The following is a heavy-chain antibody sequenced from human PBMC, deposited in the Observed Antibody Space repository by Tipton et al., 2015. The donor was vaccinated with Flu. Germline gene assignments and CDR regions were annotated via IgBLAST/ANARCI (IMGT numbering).Heavy chain of an antibody. CDR3: AREVPYSSGWYPPRMDV. J-gene: IGHJ6*02. CDR1: GFAFSRYA. CDR2: IGGGGATT. V-gene: IGHV3-23*01. Sequence: SLRLSCTASGFAFSRYAMSWVRQAPGKGLEWVSAIGGGGATTYFADSVKGRFTISRDNAKNSLYLQMNSLRAEDTALYYCAREVPYSSGWYPPRMDVWGQGTTVTVSS. D-gene: IGHD6-19*01.